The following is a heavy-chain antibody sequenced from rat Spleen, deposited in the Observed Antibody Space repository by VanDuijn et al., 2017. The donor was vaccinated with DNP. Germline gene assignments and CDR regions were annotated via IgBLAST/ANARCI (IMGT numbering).Heavy chain of an antibody. V-gene: IGHV5-7*01. J-gene: IGHJ3*01. CDR1: GFTFSDYY. CDR2: ISYDSKSI. D-gene: IGHD1-1*01. Sequence: EVQLVESGGGLVQPGRSLKLSCAASGFTFSDYYMAWVRQAPTRGLEWVATISYDSKSIYYRDSVKGRFTASRDNAKTNLYLQIDSLRSEDTATYYCARHGSSGNWLAYWGQGTLVTVSS. CDR3: ARHGSSGNWLAY.